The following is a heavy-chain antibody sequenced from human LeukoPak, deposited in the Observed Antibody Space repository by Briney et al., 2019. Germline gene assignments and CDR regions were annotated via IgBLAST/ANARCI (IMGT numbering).Heavy chain of an antibody. J-gene: IGHJ6*03. CDR3: ARAAIPGSGWDYFYFYMDV. V-gene: IGHV1-69*13. D-gene: IGHD3-22*01. Sequence: ASVKVSCKASGGTFSSYAISWVRQAPGQGLEWMGGIIPIFGTATYAQKFQGRVTITADESTSTAYMELSSLRSEDTAVYYCARAAIPGSGWDYFYFYMDVWGKGTTVTISS. CDR2: IIPIFGTA. CDR1: GGTFSSYA.